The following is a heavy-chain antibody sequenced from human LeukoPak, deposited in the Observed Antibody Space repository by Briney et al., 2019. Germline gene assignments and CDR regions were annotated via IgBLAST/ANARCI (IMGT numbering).Heavy chain of an antibody. Sequence: ASVKVSCKASGYTFTSYYIHWVRQAPGHGLECMGIINPSRGSTSYAQKFQGRVTMTTDTSRSKAYMELRSLRSEDTAVYYCARELGYCSSTSCHEEGYFQQWGEGTLVSVCS. D-gene: IGHD2-2*01. J-gene: IGHJ1*01. CDR3: ARELGYCSSTSCHEEGYFQQ. V-gene: IGHV1-46*01. CDR2: INPSRGST. CDR1: GYTFTSYY.